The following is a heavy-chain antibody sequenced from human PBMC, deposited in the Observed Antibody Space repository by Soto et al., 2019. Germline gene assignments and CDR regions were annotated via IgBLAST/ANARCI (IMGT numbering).Heavy chain of an antibody. V-gene: IGHV5-10-1*01. CDR3: ALRREHGSGLNWFDP. Sequence: PGESLKISCKASGYNFTTFWITWVRQMPGKGLERMGVINPSDSYVNYSPSFQGHVTISSDNSVTTAHLQWSSLKSSDTAIYYCALRREHGSGLNWFDPWGQGTLVTVSS. D-gene: IGHD3-10*01. J-gene: IGHJ5*02. CDR1: GYNFTTFW. CDR2: INPSDSYV.